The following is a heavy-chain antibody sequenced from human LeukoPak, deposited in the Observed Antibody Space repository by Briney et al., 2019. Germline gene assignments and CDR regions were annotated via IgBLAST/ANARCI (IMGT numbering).Heavy chain of an antibody. CDR3: AREVGGSAFDI. D-gene: IGHD3-16*01. J-gene: IGHJ3*02. CDR1: GFTVSSNY. Sequence: GGSLRLSCAASGFTVSSNYMSWVRQAPGKGLEWVSIIYSGGSTYYADSVKGRFTISRHNSKNTLYLQMNSLRAEDTAVYYCAREVGGSAFDIWGQGTVVTVSS. V-gene: IGHV3-53*04. CDR2: IYSGGST.